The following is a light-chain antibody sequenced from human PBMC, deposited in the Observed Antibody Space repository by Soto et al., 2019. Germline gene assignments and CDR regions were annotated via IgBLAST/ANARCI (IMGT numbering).Light chain of an antibody. Sequence: DIVMTQSPDSLAVSLGERATINCKSSQSVLYSSNNKNYLAWYQQKPGQSPKLLIYWASIRESGVPDRFSGSGSGTDFTLTISSLQAEDVAVYYCQQYYSPWTFGQGTKVEIK. CDR2: WAS. CDR1: QSVLYSSNNKNY. J-gene: IGKJ1*01. V-gene: IGKV4-1*01. CDR3: QQYYSPWT.